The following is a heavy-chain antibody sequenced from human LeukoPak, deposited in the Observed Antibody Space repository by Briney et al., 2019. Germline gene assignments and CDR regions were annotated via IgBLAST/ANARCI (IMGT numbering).Heavy chain of an antibody. CDR3: ARERCISTSCSHGLDV. V-gene: IGHV3-66*01. CDR1: GFTVSSNY. CDR2: INSGGST. Sequence: GGSLRLSCAASGFTVSSNYMSWVRQAPGKGLEWVSLINSGGSTYYADSVKGRFTISRDNSKNTLYLQMNGLRVEDTAVYYCARERCISTSCSHGLDVWGQGTTVTVSS. J-gene: IGHJ6*02. D-gene: IGHD2-2*01.